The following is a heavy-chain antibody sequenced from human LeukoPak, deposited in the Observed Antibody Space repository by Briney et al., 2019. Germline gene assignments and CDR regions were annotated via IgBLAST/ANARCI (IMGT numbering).Heavy chain of an antibody. CDR1: GGSISSSSYY. CDR3: ARVASFSGSYTRGWGENFDY. J-gene: IGHJ4*02. V-gene: IGHV4-39*07. Sequence: SETLSLTCTVSGGSISSSSYYWGWIRQPPGKGLEWIGSIYYSGSTYYNPSLESRVTISVDTSKNQFSLKLSSVTAADTAVYYCARVASFSGSYTRGWGENFDYWGQGTLVTVSS. CDR2: IYYSGST. D-gene: IGHD1-26*01.